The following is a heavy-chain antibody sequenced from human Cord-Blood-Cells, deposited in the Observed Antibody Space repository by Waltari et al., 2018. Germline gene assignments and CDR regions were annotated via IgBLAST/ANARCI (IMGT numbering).Heavy chain of an antibody. CDR1: GFTVSSNY. D-gene: IGHD7-27*01. J-gene: IGHJ4*02. Sequence: EVQLVETGGGLIQPGGSLRLSCAASGFTVSSNYMSWVRQAPGKGLGWVSVIYSGGSTYYGDSVKGRFTISRDNSKNTLYLQMNSLRAEDTAVYYCARMGIPYYFDYWGQGTLVTVSS. CDR2: IYSGGST. V-gene: IGHV3-53*02. CDR3: ARMGIPYYFDY.